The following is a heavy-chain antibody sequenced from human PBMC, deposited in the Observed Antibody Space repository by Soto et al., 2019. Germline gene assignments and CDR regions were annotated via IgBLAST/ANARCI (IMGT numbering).Heavy chain of an antibody. CDR2: INHSGST. CDR1: GGSFRGYY. CDR3: ARARKLRCDFWSGLYYFDY. Sequence: SETLSPTCAVHGGSFRGYYWSWIRQPPGKGLEWIGEINHSGSTNYNPSLKSRVTISVDTSKNQFSLKMSSVTAADTAVYYCARARKLRCDFWSGLYYFDYWGQGTLVTVSS. V-gene: IGHV4-34*01. D-gene: IGHD3-3*01. J-gene: IGHJ4*02.